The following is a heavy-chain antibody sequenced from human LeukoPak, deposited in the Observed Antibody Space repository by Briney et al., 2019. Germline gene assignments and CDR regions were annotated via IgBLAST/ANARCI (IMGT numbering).Heavy chain of an antibody. J-gene: IGHJ5*02. Sequence: GGSLRLSCAASGFTFSSYEMNSVRQAPGKGLEWVSYISSSGSTIYYADSVKGRFTISRDNAKNSLYLQMNSLRAEDTAVYYCERGRGDIVVVVAANWLNWFDPWGQGTLVTVSS. CDR1: GFTFSSYE. CDR2: ISSSGSTI. V-gene: IGHV3-48*03. D-gene: IGHD2-15*01. CDR3: ERGRGDIVVVVAANWLNWFDP.